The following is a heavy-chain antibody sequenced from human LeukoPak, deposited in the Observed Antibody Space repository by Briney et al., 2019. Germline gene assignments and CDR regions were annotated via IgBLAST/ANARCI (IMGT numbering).Heavy chain of an antibody. D-gene: IGHD4-17*01. CDR2: INHSGST. CDR3: AISNDYGDYPFDY. Sequence: SETLSLTCAVYGGSFSGYYWSWIRQPPGKGLEWIGEINHSGSTNYNPSLKSRVTISVDTSKNQFPLKLSSVTAADTAVYYCAISNDYGDYPFDYWGQGTRDTVSS. V-gene: IGHV4-34*01. J-gene: IGHJ4*02. CDR1: GGSFSGYY.